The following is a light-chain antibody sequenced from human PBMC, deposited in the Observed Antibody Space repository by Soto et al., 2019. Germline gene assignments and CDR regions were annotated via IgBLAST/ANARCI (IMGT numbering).Light chain of an antibody. J-gene: IGLJ1*01. V-gene: IGLV2-14*01. CDR2: DVS. CDR1: SSDVGGYNY. CDR3: SSYTSSSPLYV. Sequence: QSALTQPASVSGSPGQSITISCTGTSSDVGGYNYVSWYQPHPGKAPKLMIYDVSNRPSGVSSRFSGSKSGNTASLTISGLQAEDEADYYCSSYTSSSPLYVFGTGTKLTVL.